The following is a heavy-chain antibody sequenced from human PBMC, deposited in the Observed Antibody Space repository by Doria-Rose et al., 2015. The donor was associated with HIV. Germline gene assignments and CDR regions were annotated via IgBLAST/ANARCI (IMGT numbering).Heavy chain of an antibody. CDR3: ARCGTAATGYYFDY. D-gene: IGHD6-13*01. CDR1: GGSISGGGYY. V-gene: IGHV4-31*03. Sequence: QVQLVESGPGLVKPSQTLSLTCSVSGGSISGGGYYWSWIRQHPGKGLEWIGYIYYNGSPYYNPSLKSRVTISVDTSKNQFSLKLSSVTAADTAVYYCARCGTAATGYYFDYWGQGTLVTVSS. CDR2: IYYNGSP. J-gene: IGHJ4*02.